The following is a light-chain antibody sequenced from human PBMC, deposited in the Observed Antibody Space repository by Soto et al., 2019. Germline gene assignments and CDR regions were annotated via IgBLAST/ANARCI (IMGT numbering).Light chain of an antibody. V-gene: IGKV1-5*01. CDR3: QQYNNYPRT. J-gene: IGKJ1*01. Sequence: DIQMTQSPSTLSASIGDRVTITCRASASIRTWLAWYQHKPGKAPKFLIYDASSLESGVPSRFSGSGSGTEFTLTISNLQPDDFATYFCQQYNNYPRTFGQGTKVDI. CDR2: DAS. CDR1: ASIRTW.